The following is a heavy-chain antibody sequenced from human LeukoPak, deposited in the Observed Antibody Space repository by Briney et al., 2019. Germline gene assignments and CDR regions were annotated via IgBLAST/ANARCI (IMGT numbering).Heavy chain of an antibody. D-gene: IGHD2-2*03. CDR1: GYSISSGYY. CDR3: AREGLDSPRVDAFDI. CDR2: IYHSGST. V-gene: IGHV4-38-2*02. Sequence: SETLSLTCAVSGYSISSGYYWGWIRQPPGKGLEWIGSIYHSGSTYYNPSLKSRATISVDTSKNQFSLKLSSVTAADTAVYYRAREGLDSPRVDAFDIWGQGTMVTVSS. J-gene: IGHJ3*02.